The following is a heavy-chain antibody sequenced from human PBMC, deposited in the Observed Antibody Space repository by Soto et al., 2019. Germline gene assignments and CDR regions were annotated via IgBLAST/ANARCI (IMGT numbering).Heavy chain of an antibody. D-gene: IGHD1-26*01. Sequence: PGGSPRLSCPSSGFTFSTYTTNWVPQAPGKGLEWVASSNGRGNYIYXADSVKGRFTISRDNAKNSLYLQMDRLRAEDTALYYCVREDGIVGANSAFDYWGLGALVTGSS. J-gene: IGHJ4*02. CDR3: VREDGIVGANSAFDY. V-gene: IGHV3-21*01. CDR1: GFTFSTYT. CDR2: SNGRGNYI.